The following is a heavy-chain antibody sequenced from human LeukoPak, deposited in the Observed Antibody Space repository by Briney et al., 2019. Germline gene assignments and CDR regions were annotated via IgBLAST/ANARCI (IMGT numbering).Heavy chain of an antibody. CDR2: IYTSGST. D-gene: IGHD2-2*02. V-gene: IGHV4-4*07. CDR1: GGSISSYY. Sequence: SETLSLTCTVSGGSISSYYWSWIRQPAGKGLEWIGRIYTSGSTNYNPSLKSRVTMSVDTSKNQFSLKLSSVTAADTAVYYCARARRKAARNYTPFDYWGQGTLVTVSS. CDR3: ARARRKAARNYTPFDY. J-gene: IGHJ4*02.